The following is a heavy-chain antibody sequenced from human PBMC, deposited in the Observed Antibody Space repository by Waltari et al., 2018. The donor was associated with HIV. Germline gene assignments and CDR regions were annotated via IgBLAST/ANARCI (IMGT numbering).Heavy chain of an antibody. D-gene: IGHD1-26*01. CDR3: ARDGKDWFDP. CDR2: IHYSGST. CDR1: GGSISSGGYY. J-gene: IGHJ5*02. Sequence: QVQLQESGPGLVKPSQTLSLTCTVSGGSISSGGYYWSWIRQHPGKGLEWIGYIHYSGSTYYNPSHKSRFTISVDTAKNQFSLKLSSVTAADTAVYYCARDGKDWFDPWGQGTLVTVSS. V-gene: IGHV4-31*03.